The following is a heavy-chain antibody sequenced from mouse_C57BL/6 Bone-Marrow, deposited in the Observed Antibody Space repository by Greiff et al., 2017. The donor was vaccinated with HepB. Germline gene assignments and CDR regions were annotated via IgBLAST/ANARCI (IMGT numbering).Heavy chain of an antibody. V-gene: IGHV14-4*01. CDR3: TTLYGFDY. D-gene: IGHD1-1*01. CDR2: IDPENGDT. Sequence: EVMLVESGAELVRPGASVKLSCTASGFNIKDDYMHWVKQRPEQGLEWIGWIDPENGDTEYASKFQGKATITADTSSNTAYLQLSSLTSEDTAVYYCTTLYGFDYWGQGTTLTVSS. CDR1: GFNIKDDY. J-gene: IGHJ2*01.